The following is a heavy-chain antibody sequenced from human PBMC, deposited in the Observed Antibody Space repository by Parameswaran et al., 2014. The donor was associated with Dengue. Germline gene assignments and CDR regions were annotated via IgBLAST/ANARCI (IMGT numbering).Heavy chain of an antibody. J-gene: IGHJ4*02. D-gene: IGHD2-15*01. CDR3: ARASYCSGGSCYSAGLFDY. Sequence: PGKGLEWIGYIYYSGSTNYNPSLKSRVTISVDTSKNQFSLKLSSVTAADTAVYYCARASYCSGGSCYSAGLFDYWGQGTLVTVSS. V-gene: IGHV4-59*13. CDR2: IYYSGST.